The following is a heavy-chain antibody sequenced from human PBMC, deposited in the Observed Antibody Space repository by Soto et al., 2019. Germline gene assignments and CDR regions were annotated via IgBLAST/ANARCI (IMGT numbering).Heavy chain of an antibody. Sequence: GESLKISCKGSGYSFTSYWIGWVRQMPGKGLEWMGIIYPGDSDTRYSPSFQGQVTISADKSISTAYLQWSSLKASDTGMYYCARQSYYYDSSGSYYYDSSCYSGYFQHWGQGTLVTVSS. V-gene: IGHV5-51*01. D-gene: IGHD3-22*01. CDR3: ARQSYYYDSSGSYYYDSSCYSGYFQH. CDR2: IYPGDSDT. J-gene: IGHJ1*01. CDR1: GYSFTSYW.